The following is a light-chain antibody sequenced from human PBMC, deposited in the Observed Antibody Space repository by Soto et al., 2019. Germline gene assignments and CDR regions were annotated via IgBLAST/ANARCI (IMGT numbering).Light chain of an antibody. CDR3: QQYNVWPLT. J-gene: IGKJ4*01. Sequence: EIVMTQSPATLSVSPGERATLSCRASQSVSSNLAWYQQKPGQTPKLLIYVASTRATGIPARFSGSGSGTDFTLTISSLQSVDFSFYYCQQYNVWPLTFGGGTKVEFK. CDR1: QSVSSN. CDR2: VAS. V-gene: IGKV3-15*01.